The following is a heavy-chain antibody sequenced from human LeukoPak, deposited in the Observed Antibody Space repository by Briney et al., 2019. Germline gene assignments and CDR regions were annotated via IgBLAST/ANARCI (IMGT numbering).Heavy chain of an antibody. V-gene: IGHV4-38-2*02. CDR2: IYHSGST. Sequence: SETLSLTCTVSGYSISSGYYWAWIRQPPGKGLEWIGSIYHSGSTYYNPSLKSRVTISVDTSKNQFSLKLSSVTAADTAVYYCAGKGFGNLDSWFDPWGQGTLVTVSS. D-gene: IGHD3-10*01. J-gene: IGHJ5*02. CDR3: AGKGFGNLDSWFDP. CDR1: GYSISSGYY.